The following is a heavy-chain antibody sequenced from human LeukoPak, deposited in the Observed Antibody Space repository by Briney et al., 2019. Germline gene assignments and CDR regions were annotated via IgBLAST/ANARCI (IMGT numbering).Heavy chain of an antibody. CDR3: ARGLGIAVAGDSDY. V-gene: IGHV1-8*03. CDR1: GYTFTSYD. CDR2: MNPNSGNT. D-gene: IGHD6-19*01. J-gene: IGHJ4*02. Sequence: GASVKVSCKASGYTFTSYDINWVRQATGQGLEWMGWMNPNSGNTGYAQKFQGRVTITRNTSISTAYMELSSLRSEDTAVYYCARGLGIAVAGDSDYWGQGTLVTVSS.